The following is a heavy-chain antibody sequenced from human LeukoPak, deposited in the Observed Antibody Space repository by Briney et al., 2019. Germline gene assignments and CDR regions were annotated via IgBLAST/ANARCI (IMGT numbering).Heavy chain of an antibody. CDR2: ISSSSSTI. V-gene: IGHV3-48*01. Sequence: GGSLRLSCAASGFTFSSYGMHWVRQAPGKGLEWVSYISSSSSTIYYADSVKGRFTISRDNAKNSLYLQMNSLRAEDTAVYYCARARYSSSSAFDYWGQGTLVTVSS. CDR1: GFTFSSYG. D-gene: IGHD6-6*01. CDR3: ARARYSSSSAFDY. J-gene: IGHJ4*02.